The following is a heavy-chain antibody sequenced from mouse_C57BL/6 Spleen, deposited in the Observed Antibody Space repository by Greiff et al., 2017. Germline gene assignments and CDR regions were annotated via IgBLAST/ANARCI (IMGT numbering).Heavy chain of an antibody. CDR1: GYTFTSYW. Sequence: QVQLQQPGAELVKPGASVKLSCKASGYTFTSYWMQWVKQRPGQGLEWIGEIDPSDSYTNYNQKFKGKATLTVDTSSSTVYMQLSSLTSEDSAVYYCAREDNSPGYWGQGTLVTVSA. CDR3: AREDNSPGY. D-gene: IGHD1-3*01. V-gene: IGHV1-50*01. CDR2: IDPSDSYT. J-gene: IGHJ3*02.